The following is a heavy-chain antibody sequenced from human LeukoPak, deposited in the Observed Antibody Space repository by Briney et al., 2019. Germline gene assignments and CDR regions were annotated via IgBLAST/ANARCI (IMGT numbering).Heavy chain of an antibody. D-gene: IGHD1-14*01. CDR2: IKGTGLTT. CDR1: GFTFSDYY. J-gene: IGHJ6*03. V-gene: IGHV3-11*01. CDR3: AKAIRTSGNYYYYMDV. Sequence: GGSLRLSCAASGFTFSDYYMSWIRQAPGKGLEWVSTIKGTGLTTYYADSVKGRFTISRDNSKNTLYLQMSSLRAEDTAVYYCAKAIRTSGNYYYYMDVWGKGTRVTVSS.